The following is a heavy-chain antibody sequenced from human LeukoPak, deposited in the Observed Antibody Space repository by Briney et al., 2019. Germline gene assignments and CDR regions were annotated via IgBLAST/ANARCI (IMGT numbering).Heavy chain of an antibody. D-gene: IGHD5-12*01. Sequence: PSETLSLTCTVSGGSISGYYWTWIRQPPGKGLEWIGFIYYSGSTTYNPSLKCRVTISLDTSKNQFSLKLTSVTAADTAVYYCARGAGGYPIDFWGQGTLVTVSS. CDR2: IYYSGST. CDR3: ARGAGGYPIDF. J-gene: IGHJ4*02. CDR1: GGSISGYY. V-gene: IGHV4-59*08.